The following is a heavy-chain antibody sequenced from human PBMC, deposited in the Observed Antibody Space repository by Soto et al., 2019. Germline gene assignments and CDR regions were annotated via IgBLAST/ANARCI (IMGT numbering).Heavy chain of an antibody. CDR2: IYDGDST. V-gene: IGHV4-59*01. D-gene: IGHD3-16*01. J-gene: IGHJ5*02. Sequence: PSETLSLTCTVSGGSISGFYWSWIRQSPGKGLEWIGYIYDGDSTNYNPSLESRVIISVDTSKNHFSLRLSSVTAADTAVYYCARAYYDTEGYSLDPWGQGTLVTVSS. CDR3: ARAYYDTEGYSLDP. CDR1: GGSISGFY.